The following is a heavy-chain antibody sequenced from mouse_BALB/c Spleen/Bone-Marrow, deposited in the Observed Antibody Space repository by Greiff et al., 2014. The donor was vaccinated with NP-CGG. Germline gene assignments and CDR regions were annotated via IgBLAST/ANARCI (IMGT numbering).Heavy chain of an antibody. D-gene: IGHD1-1*01. Sequence: QVQLKESGAELVKPGASVKLSCKASGYTFTDYIIHWVKQRSGQGLERIGWFYPGNGNIKFSEKFNDKATLTTDKSSSTVYMELSRLTSEDSAVYFCARHFYGTSYFDYWGQGTTLTVSS. CDR2: FYPGNGNI. V-gene: IGHV1-62-2*01. J-gene: IGHJ2*01. CDR1: GYTFTDYI. CDR3: ARHFYGTSYFDY.